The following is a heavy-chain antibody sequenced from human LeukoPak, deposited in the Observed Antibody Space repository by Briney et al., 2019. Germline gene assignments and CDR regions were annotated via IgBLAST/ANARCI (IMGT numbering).Heavy chain of an antibody. CDR1: GYTLTELS. Sequence: ASVTVSCKVSGYTLTELSMHWVRQAPGKGLEWMGGFDPEDGETIYAQKFQGRVNMTEDTSTDTAYMERSSLRSEDTAVYYCATGGSSGYWFDPWGQGTLVTVSS. CDR3: ATGGSSGYWFDP. D-gene: IGHD6-13*01. CDR2: FDPEDGET. J-gene: IGHJ5*02. V-gene: IGHV1-24*01.